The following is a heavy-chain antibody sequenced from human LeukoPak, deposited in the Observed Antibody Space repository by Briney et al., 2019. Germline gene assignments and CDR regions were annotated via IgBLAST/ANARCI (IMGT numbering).Heavy chain of an antibody. V-gene: IGHV3-15*01. CDR3: TTVSAAGTGGLDY. CDR2: IKSKTDGGTT. D-gene: IGHD6-13*01. Sequence: GGSLRLSCAASGSTFSNAWMSWVRQAPGKGLEWVGRIKSKTDGGTTDYAAPVKGRFTISRDDSKNTLYLQMNSLKTEDTAVYYCTTVSAAGTGGLDYWGQGTLVTVSS. CDR1: GSTFSNAW. J-gene: IGHJ4*02.